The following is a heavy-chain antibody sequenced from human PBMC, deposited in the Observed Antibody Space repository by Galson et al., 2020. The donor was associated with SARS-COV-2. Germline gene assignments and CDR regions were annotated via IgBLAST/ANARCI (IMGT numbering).Heavy chain of an antibody. CDR1: GFSLRTSGMR. Sequence: SGPTLVKSTQTLTLTCAFSGFSLRTSGMRVSWIRQPPGKALEWLARIDWDDDKFYSTSLKTRLTISKDTSKNHVVLTMTNIDPVDTATYYCARISAYCSSTSCYLEYWGQGTLVTVSS. CDR3: ARISAYCSSTSCYLEY. V-gene: IGHV2-70*04. J-gene: IGHJ4*02. CDR2: IDWDDDK. D-gene: IGHD2-2*01.